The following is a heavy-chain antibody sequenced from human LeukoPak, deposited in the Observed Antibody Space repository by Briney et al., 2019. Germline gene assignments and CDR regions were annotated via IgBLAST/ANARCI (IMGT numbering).Heavy chain of an antibody. CDR3: ARERQGVGATKDY. Sequence: GGSLRLSCAASGFTYSSYWMSCVRQAPGKGVEWVANIKQDGSEKYYVDSVKGRFTISRDNAKNSLYLQMNSLRPEDTAVYYCARERQGVGATKDYCSQGTLATVSS. D-gene: IGHD1-26*01. J-gene: IGHJ4*02. V-gene: IGHV3-7*04. CDR1: GFTYSSYW. CDR2: IKQDGSEK.